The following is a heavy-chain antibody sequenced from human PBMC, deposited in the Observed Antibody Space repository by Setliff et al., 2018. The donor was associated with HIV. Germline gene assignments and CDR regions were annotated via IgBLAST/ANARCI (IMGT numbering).Heavy chain of an antibody. V-gene: IGHV4-4*07. CDR3: ARGLFYSSSYYAY. J-gene: IGHJ4*03. CDR2: SGDT. D-gene: IGHD3-10*01. Sequence: PSETLSLTCSVSGGSITGYYWSWIRQPAGKDMEWIGRSGDTIYNPSLESRVIISVDTSQNEFSLKLNSVTAADTAVYFCARGLFYSSSYYAYWGQGALVTVSS. CDR1: GGSITGYY.